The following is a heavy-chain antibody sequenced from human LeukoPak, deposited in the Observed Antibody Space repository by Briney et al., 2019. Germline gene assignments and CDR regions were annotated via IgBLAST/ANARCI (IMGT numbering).Heavy chain of an antibody. Sequence: SGTLSLTCAVSGGSISSSNWWSWIRQPPGKGLEWIGSIYYSGSTYYNPSLKSRVTISVDTSKNQFSLKLSSVTAADTAVYYCARKSATSQAGFDYWGQGTLVTVSS. V-gene: IGHV4-4*02. CDR2: IYYSGST. CDR1: GGSISSSNW. CDR3: ARKSATSQAGFDY. J-gene: IGHJ4*02.